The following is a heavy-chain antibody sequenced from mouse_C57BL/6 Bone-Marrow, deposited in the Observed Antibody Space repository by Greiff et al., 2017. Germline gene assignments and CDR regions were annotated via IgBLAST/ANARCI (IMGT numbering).Heavy chain of an antibody. Sequence: QVQLQQPGAELVRPGSSVKLSCQASGYTFTSYWMDWVKQRPGQGLEWIGNIYPSDSETHYNQKFKDKDTLTVDKSSSTAYMQLSSLTSEDSAVYYCARGTTVVSRYAMDDWGQGTSVTVSS. J-gene: IGHJ4*01. CDR2: IYPSDSET. CDR1: GYTFTSYW. V-gene: IGHV1-61*01. D-gene: IGHD1-1*01. CDR3: ARGTTVVSRYAMDD.